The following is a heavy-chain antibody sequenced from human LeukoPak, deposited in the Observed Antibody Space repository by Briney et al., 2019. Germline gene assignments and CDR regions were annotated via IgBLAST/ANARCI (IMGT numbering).Heavy chain of an antibody. V-gene: IGHV4-39*01. CDR2: IYYSGST. Sequence: KASETLSLTCTVSGGSISSSSAYWAWIRQPPGKGLEYIGNIYYSGSTYYNPSLKSRVTISVDTSKNQFSVNLSSVTAADTAVYYCARHRQSLAGNFDYWGQGTLVTVSS. D-gene: IGHD6-19*01. CDR1: GGSISSSSAY. J-gene: IGHJ4*02. CDR3: ARHRQSLAGNFDY.